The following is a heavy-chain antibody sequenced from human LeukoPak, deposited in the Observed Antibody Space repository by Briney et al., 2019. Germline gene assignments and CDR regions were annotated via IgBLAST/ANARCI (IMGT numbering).Heavy chain of an antibody. CDR3: ARLSMWSVAFRGVIILSPYYFDY. CDR1: GGSISSSSYY. J-gene: IGHJ4*02. D-gene: IGHD3-10*01. V-gene: IGHV4-39*01. CDR2: IYYSGST. Sequence: KPSETLSLTCTVSGGSISSSSYYWGWIRQPPGKGLEWIGSIYYSGSTYYNPSLKSRVTISIDTSKNQFSLKLSSVTAADTAVYYCARLSMWSVAFRGVIILSPYYFDYWGQGTLVTVSS.